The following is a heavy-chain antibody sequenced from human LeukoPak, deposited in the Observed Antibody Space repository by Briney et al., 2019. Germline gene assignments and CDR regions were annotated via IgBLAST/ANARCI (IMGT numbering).Heavy chain of an antibody. Sequence: SETLSLTCTVSSGSVNSYYWSWIRQRPGKGLEWIGYIYYSGSTYYNPSLKSRVTISVDTSKNQFSLKLSSVTAADTAVYYCAREGDSRPLDYWGQGTLVTVSS. D-gene: IGHD3-10*01. CDR1: SGSVNSYY. V-gene: IGHV4-59*06. J-gene: IGHJ4*02. CDR3: AREGDSRPLDY. CDR2: IYYSGST.